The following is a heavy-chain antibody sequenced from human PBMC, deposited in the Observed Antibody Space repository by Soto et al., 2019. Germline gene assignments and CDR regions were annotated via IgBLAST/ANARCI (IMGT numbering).Heavy chain of an antibody. D-gene: IGHD3-22*01. CDR1: GGSISRGGYY. CDR2: IYYSGST. V-gene: IGHV4-31*01. CDR3: AVGGYDSSGYSVAY. J-gene: IGHJ4*02. Sequence: QVQLQESGPGLVKPSQTLSLTCTVSGGSISRGGYYWSWIRQHPGKGLEWIGYIYYSGSTYYNPSLQSLVTISVDTSKNQFSLKLSSVTAADTAVYYGAVGGYDSSGYSVAYWGQGTLVTVSS.